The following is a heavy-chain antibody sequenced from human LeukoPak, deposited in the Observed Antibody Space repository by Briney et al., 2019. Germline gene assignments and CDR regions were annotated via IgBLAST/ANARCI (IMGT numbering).Heavy chain of an antibody. J-gene: IGHJ3*02. D-gene: IGHD1-26*01. Sequence: ASVKVSCKASGGIFSSHAISWVRQAPGQGLEWMGRIIPIFGTANYAQKFQGRVTITADKSTNTAYMELSSLRSEDTAVYYCARDYESGSPEGVFDIWGQGTMVTVSS. CDR2: IIPIFGTA. CDR1: GGIFSSHA. CDR3: ARDYESGSPEGVFDI. V-gene: IGHV1-69*06.